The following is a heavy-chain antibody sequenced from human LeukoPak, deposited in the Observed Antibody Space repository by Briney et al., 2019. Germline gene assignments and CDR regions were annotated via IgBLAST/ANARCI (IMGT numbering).Heavy chain of an antibody. CDR1: GYTFTSYD. CDR3: ARGLVRVSSGSYRDAFDI. V-gene: IGHV1-2*04. D-gene: IGHD1-26*01. J-gene: IGHJ3*02. CDR2: INPNSGGT. Sequence: ASVKVSCKASGYTFTSYDINWVRQATGQGLERMGWINPNSGGTNYAQKFQGWVTMTRDTSISTAYMELSRLRSDDTAVYYCARGLVRVSSGSYRDAFDIWGQGTMVTVSS.